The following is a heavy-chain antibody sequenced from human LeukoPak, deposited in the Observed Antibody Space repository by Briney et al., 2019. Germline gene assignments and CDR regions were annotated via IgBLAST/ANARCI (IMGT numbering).Heavy chain of an antibody. V-gene: IGHV3-48*03. Sequence: GGSLRLSCEASGFTFSGYEMNWVRQAPGKGLEWVSYISSGGGTIYYADSVKGRFTISRDNAKNSLYLQMNSLRAADTAVYYCARDKGTSYLSSLDYWGQGTLVTVSS. CDR1: GFTFSGYE. J-gene: IGHJ4*02. CDR2: ISSGGGTI. D-gene: IGHD6-6*01. CDR3: ARDKGTSYLSSLDY.